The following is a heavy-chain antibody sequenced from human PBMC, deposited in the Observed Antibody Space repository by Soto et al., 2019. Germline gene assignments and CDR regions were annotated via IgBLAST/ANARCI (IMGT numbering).Heavy chain of an antibody. Sequence: GASVKVSCKVSGYTLTELSMHWVRQAPGKGLEWMGGIDAEDGNTNYAQKLQGRVTMTTDTSTSTAYMELRSLRSDDTAVYYCARARADIVVVPAAALPGVGAFDIWGQGTMVTVSS. J-gene: IGHJ3*02. CDR1: GYTLTELS. D-gene: IGHD2-2*01. V-gene: IGHV1-24*01. CDR2: IDAEDGNT. CDR3: ARARADIVVVPAAALPGVGAFDI.